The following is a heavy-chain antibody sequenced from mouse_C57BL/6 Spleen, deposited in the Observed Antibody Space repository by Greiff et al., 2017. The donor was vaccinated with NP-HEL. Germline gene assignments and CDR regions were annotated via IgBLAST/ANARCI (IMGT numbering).Heavy chain of an antibody. Sequence: QVQLQQPGAELVRPGTSVKLSCKASGYTFTSYWMHWVKQRPGQGLEWIGVIDPSDSYTTYNQKFKGKATLTVDTSSSTAYMQLSSLTSEDSAVYSCASSSFDYWGQGTTLTVSS. V-gene: IGHV1-59*01. CDR3: ASSSFDY. J-gene: IGHJ2*01. D-gene: IGHD1-3*01. CDR2: IDPSDSYT. CDR1: GYTFTSYW.